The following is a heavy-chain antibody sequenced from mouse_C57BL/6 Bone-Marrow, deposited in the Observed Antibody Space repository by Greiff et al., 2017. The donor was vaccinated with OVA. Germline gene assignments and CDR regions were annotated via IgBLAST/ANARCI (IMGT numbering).Heavy chain of an antibody. CDR1: GYSFTGYF. V-gene: IGHV1-20*01. CDR3: ARRGPFDWYFDV. J-gene: IGHJ1*03. CDR2: INPYNGDT. Sequence: VQLQQSGPELVKPGDSVKISCKASGYSFTGYFMNWVMQSHGTSLEWIGRINPYNGDTFYNQQFKGKATLTVDKSSSTAHMELRSLTSEDSAVYYCARRGPFDWYFDVWGTGTTVTVSS.